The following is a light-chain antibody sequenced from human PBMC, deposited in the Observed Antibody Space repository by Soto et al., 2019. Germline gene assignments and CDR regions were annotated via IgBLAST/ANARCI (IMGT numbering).Light chain of an antibody. CDR1: SRDIGDYNH. CDR2: EVY. CDR3: SSYSGSNTLYL. Sequence: QSVLTQPASVSGSPGQSISIPCTGTSRDIGDYNHVSWYQQHPGEAPKLLIYEVYNRPAGVSDRFSGSKSGNTASLTISGLQTGDEADYYCSSYSGSNTLYLFGTGTKVTVL. V-gene: IGLV2-14*01. J-gene: IGLJ1*01.